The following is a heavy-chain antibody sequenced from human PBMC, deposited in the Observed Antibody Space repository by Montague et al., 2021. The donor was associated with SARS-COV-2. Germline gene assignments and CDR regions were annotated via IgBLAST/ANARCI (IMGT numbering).Heavy chain of an antibody. CDR3: ARDQGGYSCNDY. CDR1: GFTFTSYA. Sequence: SLRLSCAASGFTFTSYAMHWVRQAPGKGLEWVAVISFDGTNKYYTDSVKGRFTISRDNSKNTLYLQMHSVRPEDTAVYYCARDQGGYSCNDYWGQGTLVTVSS. CDR2: ISFDGTNK. V-gene: IGHV3-30-3*01. J-gene: IGHJ4*02. D-gene: IGHD5-18*01.